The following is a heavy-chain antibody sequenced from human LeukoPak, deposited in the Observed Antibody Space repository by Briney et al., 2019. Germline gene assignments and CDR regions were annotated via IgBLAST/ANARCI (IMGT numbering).Heavy chain of an antibody. CDR2: INHSGST. CDR1: GGSFSGYY. D-gene: IGHD2-21*01. J-gene: IGHJ2*01. V-gene: IGHV4-34*01. Sequence: PSETLSLTCAVYGGSFSGYYWSWIRQPPGKGLEWIGEINHSGSTNYNPSLKSRVTISVDTSKNQFSLKLSSVTAADTAVYYCARDGDSAVWPYWYFDLWGRGTLVTVSS. CDR3: ARDGDSAVWPYWYFDL.